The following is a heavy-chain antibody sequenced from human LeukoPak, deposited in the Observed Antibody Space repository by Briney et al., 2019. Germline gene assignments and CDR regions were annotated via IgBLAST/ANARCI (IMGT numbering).Heavy chain of an antibody. Sequence: SVKVSCKASGGTFSSYAISWVRQAPGQGLEWMGGIIPIFGTANYAQKFQGRVTITADKSTSTAYMELSSLRSEDTAVYYCARGTYYYDSSGYRNWFDPWGQGALVTVSS. D-gene: IGHD3-22*01. V-gene: IGHV1-69*06. CDR2: IIPIFGTA. CDR1: GGTFSSYA. CDR3: ARGTYYYDSSGYRNWFDP. J-gene: IGHJ5*02.